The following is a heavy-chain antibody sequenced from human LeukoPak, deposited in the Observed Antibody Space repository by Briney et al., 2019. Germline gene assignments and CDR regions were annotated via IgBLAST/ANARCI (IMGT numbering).Heavy chain of an antibody. CDR2: INHSGST. CDR3: ARGRLGPDY. D-gene: IGHD3-9*01. J-gene: IGHJ4*01. Sequence: SETLSLTRAVYGGSFSGYYWSWIRQPPGKGLEWIGEINHSGSTNYNPSLKSRVTISVDTSKNQFSLKLSSVSAADTAVYYCARGRLGPDYWGQGSLVTVSS. V-gene: IGHV4-34*01. CDR1: GGSFSGYY.